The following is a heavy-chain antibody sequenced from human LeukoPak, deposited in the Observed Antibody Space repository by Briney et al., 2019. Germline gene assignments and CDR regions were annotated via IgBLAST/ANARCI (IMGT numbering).Heavy chain of an antibody. V-gene: IGHV3-11*01. Sequence: SQRLSCAASGFTFSDYYMSWIRQAPGKGLEWVSYISSSGSTINYADSVKGRFTISRDNAKNSLYLQMNSLRAEDTAVYYCARGRVAVSTPNYMDVWGKGTTVTVSS. CDR3: ARGRVAVSTPNYMDV. J-gene: IGHJ6*03. CDR2: ISSSGSTI. D-gene: IGHD6-19*01. CDR1: GFTFSDYY.